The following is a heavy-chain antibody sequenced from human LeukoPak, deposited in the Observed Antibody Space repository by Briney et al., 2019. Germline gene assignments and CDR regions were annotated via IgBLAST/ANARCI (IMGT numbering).Heavy chain of an antibody. V-gene: IGHV3-30-3*01. Sequence: GGSLRLSCAASGFTFSSYAMHWVRQAPGKGLEWVAVISYDGSNKYYADSVKGRFTISRDNSKNTLYLRMTSLRAEDTAVYYCAKDRGWYTYYFDSWGQGTLVTVSP. J-gene: IGHJ4*02. CDR2: ISYDGSNK. D-gene: IGHD6-19*01. CDR3: AKDRGWYTYYFDS. CDR1: GFTFSSYA.